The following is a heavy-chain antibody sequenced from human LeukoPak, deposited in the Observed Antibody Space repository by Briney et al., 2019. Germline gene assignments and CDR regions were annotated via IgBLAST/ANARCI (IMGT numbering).Heavy chain of an antibody. CDR1: GFTFSTYS. V-gene: IGHV3-48*01. D-gene: IGHD3-22*01. CDR3: ARGSTYYDSSGQVPFDY. Sequence: GGSLRLSCAASGFTFSTYSMNWVRQAPGKGLEWVSYISSSSSTIYYADSVKGRFTISRDNAKNSLYLQMNSLRAEDTAVYYCARGSTYYDSSGQVPFDYWGQGPRSPSPQ. CDR2: ISSSSSTI. J-gene: IGHJ4*02.